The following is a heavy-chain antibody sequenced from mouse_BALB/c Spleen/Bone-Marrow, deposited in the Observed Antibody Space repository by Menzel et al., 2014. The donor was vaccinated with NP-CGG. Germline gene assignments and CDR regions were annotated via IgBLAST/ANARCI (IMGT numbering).Heavy chain of an antibody. V-gene: IGHV5-6*02. CDR1: GFTLSTYG. J-gene: IGHJ4*01. Sequence: DVMLVESGGDLVKPGGSLKLSCAASGFTLSTYGMSWVRQTPDKRLEWVATISSGGGYTYYPDSVKGRFTISRDNANNTLYLQMSSLKSEDTAMYYCTRQRNWDHYAMDYWGQGTSVTVSS. D-gene: IGHD4-1*01. CDR3: TRQRNWDHYAMDY. CDR2: ISSGGGYT.